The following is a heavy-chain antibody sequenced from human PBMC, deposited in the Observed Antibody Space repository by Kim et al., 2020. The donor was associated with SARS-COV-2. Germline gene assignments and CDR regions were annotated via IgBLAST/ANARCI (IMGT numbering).Heavy chain of an antibody. CDR2: ISTNGGST. CDR3: VKERTSGWYDFDY. D-gene: IGHD6-19*01. V-gene: IGHV3-64D*06. Sequence: GGSLRLSCSASGITFSSYAMHWVRQAPGKGLEYVSGISTNGGSTYYADSVKDISIISRDNSRNMLNLQMSSLRSEDTAVYYCVKERTSGWYDFDYWGQGTLVTVSS. J-gene: IGHJ4*02. CDR1: GITFSSYA.